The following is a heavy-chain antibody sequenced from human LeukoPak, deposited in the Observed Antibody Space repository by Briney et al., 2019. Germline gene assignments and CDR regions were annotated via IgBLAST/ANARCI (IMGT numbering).Heavy chain of an antibody. CDR3: ARGGGPGIAVAGTRCFDP. Sequence: SETLSLTCAVYGGSFSGYYWSWIRQPPGKGLEWIGEINHSGSTNYNPSLKSRVTISVDTSKTQFSLKLSSVTAADTAVYYCARGGGPGIAVAGTRCFDPWGQGPLVTVSS. CDR2: INHSGST. J-gene: IGHJ5*02. CDR1: GGSFSGYY. V-gene: IGHV4-34*01. D-gene: IGHD6-19*01.